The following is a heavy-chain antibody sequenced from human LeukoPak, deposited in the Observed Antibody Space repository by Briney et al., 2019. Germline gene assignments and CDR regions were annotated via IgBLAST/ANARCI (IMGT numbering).Heavy chain of an antibody. CDR1: GYSISSGYY. Sequence: PSETLSLTCTVSGYSISSGYYWGWIRPPPGKGLEWIGSIYHSGSTYYNPSLKSRVTISVDTSKNQFSLKLSSVTAADTAVYYCARRGYYDSSGYLGRDGMDVWGQGTTVTVSS. CDR3: ARRGYYDSSGYLGRDGMDV. J-gene: IGHJ6*02. CDR2: IYHSGST. D-gene: IGHD3-22*01. V-gene: IGHV4-38-2*02.